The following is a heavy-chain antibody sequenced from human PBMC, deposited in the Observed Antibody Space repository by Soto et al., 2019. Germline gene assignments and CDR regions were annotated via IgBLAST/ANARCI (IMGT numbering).Heavy chain of an antibody. Sequence: QVQLVQSGAEVKKPESSVKVSCKAPGGTFSTYAISWVRQAPGQGLEWMGGIIPMFGTANYAQRFQDRVTTGAEESTNTCYMELSSLRSEDTALYFCASGILLWLRRINNGYSGWGQGTLVTVSS. CDR3: ASGILLWLRRINNGYSG. V-gene: IGHV1-69*12. D-gene: IGHD5-12*01. CDR2: IIPMFGTA. J-gene: IGHJ4*02. CDR1: GGTFSTYA.